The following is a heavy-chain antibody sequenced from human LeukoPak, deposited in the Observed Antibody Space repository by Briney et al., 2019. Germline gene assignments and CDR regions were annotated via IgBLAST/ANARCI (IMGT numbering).Heavy chain of an antibody. D-gene: IGHD3-3*01. J-gene: IGHJ3*02. CDR3: AKGGYYDFWSGYFGAGNDAFDI. CDR1: GFTFSSYG. Sequence: GGSLRLSCAASGFTFSSYGMHWVRQAPGKGLEWVAVISYDGSNKYYADSVKGRFTISRDNSKNTLYLQMNSLRAEDTAVYYCAKGGYYDFWSGYFGAGNDAFDIWGQGTMVTVSS. V-gene: IGHV3-30*18. CDR2: ISYDGSNK.